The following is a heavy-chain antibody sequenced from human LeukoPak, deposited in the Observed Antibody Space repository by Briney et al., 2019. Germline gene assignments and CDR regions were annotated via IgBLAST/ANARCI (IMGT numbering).Heavy chain of an antibody. CDR2: IYTSGST. J-gene: IGHJ5*02. Sequence: NPSETLSLTCTVSGGSISSYYWSWIRQPAGKGLEWIGRIYTSGSTNYNPSLRSRVTMSVDTSKSQFSLKLSSVTAADTAVYYCARFIDEIDNWFDPWGQGTLVTVSS. D-gene: IGHD3-16*02. V-gene: IGHV4-4*07. CDR1: GGSISSYY. CDR3: ARFIDEIDNWFDP.